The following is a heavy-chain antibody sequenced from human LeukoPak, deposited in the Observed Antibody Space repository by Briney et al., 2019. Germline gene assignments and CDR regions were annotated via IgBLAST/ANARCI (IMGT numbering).Heavy chain of an antibody. V-gene: IGHV4-39*07. CDR1: SGSISTSNYY. CDR2: IFYSGST. D-gene: IGHD3-22*01. Sequence: SETLSLTCTVSSGSISTSNYYWGWVRQPPGKALEWIGNIFYSGSTYYSPSLKSRVTISVDTSKNQFSLKLSSVTAADTAVYYCARDPYDSSGPFDYWGQGTLVTVSS. CDR3: ARDPYDSSGPFDY. J-gene: IGHJ4*02.